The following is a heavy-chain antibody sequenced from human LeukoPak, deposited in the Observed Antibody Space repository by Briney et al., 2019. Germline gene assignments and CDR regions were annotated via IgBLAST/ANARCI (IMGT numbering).Heavy chain of an antibody. Sequence: PGGSLRLSCAASGFTFNTYDMHWLRQAPGKGLEGVTDISYDGSNKYYADSMKGRFTIYRDNSKNTLYLQMNSLRAEGTAVYYCAKDFNMYYYGSGISTGLDYWGQGTLVTVSS. CDR3: AKDFNMYYYGSGISTGLDY. V-gene: IGHV3-30*18. CDR2: ISYDGSNK. J-gene: IGHJ4*02. D-gene: IGHD3-10*01. CDR1: GFTFNTYD.